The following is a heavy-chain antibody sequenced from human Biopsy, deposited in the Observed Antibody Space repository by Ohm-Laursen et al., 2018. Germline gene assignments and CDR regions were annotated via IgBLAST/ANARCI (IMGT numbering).Heavy chain of an antibody. J-gene: IGHJ6*02. CDR1: GESSSGYF. Sequence: TLPLTCAVNGESSSGYFWNWIRQPPGKGLEWIGEINHRGSTNYNPSLKSRVTISVDTSKNQFSLKLRSVTAADTAVYYCARAVDYYDPYYYYGLDVWGQGTTVTVSS. D-gene: IGHD3-16*01. V-gene: IGHV4-34*01. CDR3: ARAVDYYDPYYYYGLDV. CDR2: INHRGST.